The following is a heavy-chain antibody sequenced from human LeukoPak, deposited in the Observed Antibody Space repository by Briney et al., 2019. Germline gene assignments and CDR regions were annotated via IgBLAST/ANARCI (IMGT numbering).Heavy chain of an antibody. V-gene: IGHV4-59*01. CDR2: IYYSGST. CDR1: GGSISSYY. J-gene: IGHJ4*02. Sequence: SETLSLTCTVSGGSISSYYWSWIRQPPGKGLEWIGYIYYSGSTNYNPSLKCRVTISVDTSKNQFSLKLSSVTAADTAVYYCARDRGGDFDYWGQGTLVTVSS. CDR3: ARDRGGDFDY. D-gene: IGHD3-10*01.